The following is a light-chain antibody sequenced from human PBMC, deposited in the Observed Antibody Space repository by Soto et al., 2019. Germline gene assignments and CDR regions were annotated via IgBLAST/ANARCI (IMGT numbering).Light chain of an antibody. Sequence: IQMTQFPSSLSASVGDRVNITCRASQGIGTWLAWYQQKPERAPKSLIYAASRLQSGVPPRFSGARSETKFTLTISSRKPEDIATYYCQQYNHYPRTFGQGTKV. CDR2: AAS. V-gene: IGKV1D-16*01. CDR1: QGIGTW. J-gene: IGKJ1*01. CDR3: QQYNHYPRT.